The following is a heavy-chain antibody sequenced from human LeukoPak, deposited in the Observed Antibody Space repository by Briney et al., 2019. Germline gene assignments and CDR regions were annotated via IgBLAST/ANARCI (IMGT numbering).Heavy chain of an antibody. Sequence: SQTLSLTCAVSGGSISSGGYSWSWIRQPPGKGLEWIGYIYHSGSTYYNPSLKSRVTISVDRSKNQFSLKLSSVTAADTAVYYCASLTSVVVPAAPKPSFDYWGQGTLVTVSS. J-gene: IGHJ4*02. V-gene: IGHV4-30-2*01. CDR3: ASLTSVVVPAAPKPSFDY. CDR1: GGSISSGGYS. D-gene: IGHD2-2*01. CDR2: IYHSGST.